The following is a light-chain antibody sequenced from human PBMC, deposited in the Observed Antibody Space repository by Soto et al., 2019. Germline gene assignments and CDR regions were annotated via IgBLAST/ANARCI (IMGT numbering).Light chain of an antibody. Sequence: DIQMTQSPSSLSASRGDRVTISCRASQGISNFLAWYQQKPGEVPKLLIYAASTLQSGVPSRFSGGGSGTDFTLTISSLQPEDVATYFCQTYNSARWTFAQGTKVEVK. CDR2: AAS. CDR1: QGISNF. V-gene: IGKV1-27*01. CDR3: QTYNSARWT. J-gene: IGKJ1*01.